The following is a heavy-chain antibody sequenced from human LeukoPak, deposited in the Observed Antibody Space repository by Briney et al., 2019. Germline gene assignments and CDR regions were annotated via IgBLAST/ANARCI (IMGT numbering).Heavy chain of an antibody. CDR3: ARDVRGGSMDV. J-gene: IGHJ6*03. V-gene: IGHV3-74*01. Sequence: GGSLRLSCAASGFTFSSYWMHWVRQAPGKGLVWVSRINSDGSSTSYADSVKGRFTISRDSAKNTLYLQMNSLRAEDTAVYYCARDVRGGSMDVWGKGTTVTISS. D-gene: IGHD3-10*02. CDR2: INSDGSST. CDR1: GFTFSSYW.